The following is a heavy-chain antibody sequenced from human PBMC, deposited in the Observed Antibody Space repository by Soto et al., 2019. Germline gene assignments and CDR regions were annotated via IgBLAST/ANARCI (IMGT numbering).Heavy chain of an antibody. CDR1: GFSLSTSGVG. CDR2: IYWNDDK. J-gene: IGHJ4*02. D-gene: IGHD3-3*01. Sequence: SGPTLVNPTQTLTLTCTFSGFSLSTSGVGVGWIRQPPGKALEWLALIYWNDDKRYSPSLKSRLTITKDTSKNQVVLTMTNMDPVDTATYYCAHISTYYDFWSGSLNAYYFDYWGQGTLVTVSS. V-gene: IGHV2-5*01. CDR3: AHISTYYDFWSGSLNAYYFDY.